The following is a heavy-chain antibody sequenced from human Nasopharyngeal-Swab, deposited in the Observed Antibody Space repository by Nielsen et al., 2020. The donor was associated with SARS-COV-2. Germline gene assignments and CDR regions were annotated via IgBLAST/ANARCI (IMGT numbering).Heavy chain of an antibody. CDR1: GFTFSSYG. V-gene: IGHV3-30*18. CDR2: ISYDGSNK. Sequence: GESLKISCAASGFTFSSYGMRWVRQAPGKGLEWVAVISYDGSNKYYADSVKGRFTISRDNSKNTLYLQMNSLRAEDTAVYYCAKDGIAALPLLGYYYYYYMDVWGKGTTVTVSS. J-gene: IGHJ6*03. D-gene: IGHD6-6*01. CDR3: AKDGIAALPLLGYYYYYYMDV.